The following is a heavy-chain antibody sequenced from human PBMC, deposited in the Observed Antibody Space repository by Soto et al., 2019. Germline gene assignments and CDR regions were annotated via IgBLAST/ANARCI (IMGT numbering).Heavy chain of an antibody. CDR1: GGSISSGDYY. V-gene: IGHV4-30-4*01. D-gene: IGHD3-3*01. Sequence: PSETLSLTCTVSGGSISSGDYYWSWIRQPPGKGLEWIGYIYYSGSTYYNPSLKSRVTISVDTSKNQFSLKLSSVTAADTAVYYCAREYQRSGYYAEGMDVWGQGTTVTVS. CDR3: AREYQRSGYYAEGMDV. J-gene: IGHJ6*02. CDR2: IYYSGST.